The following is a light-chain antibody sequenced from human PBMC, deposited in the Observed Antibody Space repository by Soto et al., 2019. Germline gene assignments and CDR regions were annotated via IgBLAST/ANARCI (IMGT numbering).Light chain of an antibody. V-gene: IGLV2-11*01. J-gene: IGLJ2*01. CDR2: DVN. Sequence: QSALTQPRSVSGSPGQSVTISCTGTSSDVGVYKYVSWYQQHPGKAPKLMIYDVNKRPSGVPDRFSGSKSGNTASLTISGLQAEDDADYYCCSYAGSLVVFGGGTKVTVL. CDR1: SSDVGVYKY. CDR3: CSYAGSLVV.